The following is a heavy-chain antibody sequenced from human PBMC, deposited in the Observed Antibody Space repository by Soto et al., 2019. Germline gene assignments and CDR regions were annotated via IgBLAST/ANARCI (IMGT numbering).Heavy chain of an antibody. CDR1: GFTVSNNY. D-gene: IGHD3-10*01. Sequence: EVQLVESGGGLIQPGGSLRLSCAVSGFTVSNNYMSWVRQAPGKGLEGVSVIYSGGYTAYGDSVKGRFTISRDNSKNTLNPQMNPPRARAPAVCSGPMNPGGGGYWGQGTLVTVSS. V-gene: IGHV3-53*01. J-gene: IGHJ4*02. CDR3: PMNPGGGGY. CDR2: IYSGGYT.